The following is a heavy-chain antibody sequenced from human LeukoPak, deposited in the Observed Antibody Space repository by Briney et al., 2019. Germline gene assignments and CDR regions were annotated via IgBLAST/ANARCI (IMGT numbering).Heavy chain of an antibody. CDR2: INHSGST. Sequence: SETLSLTCAVYGGSFSGYYWSWIRQPPGKGLEWIGEINHSGSTNYNPSLKSRVTISVDTSKNQFSLKLSSVTAADTAVYYCARRPLTRGVGPPDYWGQGTLVTVSS. V-gene: IGHV4-34*01. CDR3: ARRPLTRGVGPPDY. J-gene: IGHJ4*02. D-gene: IGHD1/OR15-1a*01. CDR1: GGSFSGYY.